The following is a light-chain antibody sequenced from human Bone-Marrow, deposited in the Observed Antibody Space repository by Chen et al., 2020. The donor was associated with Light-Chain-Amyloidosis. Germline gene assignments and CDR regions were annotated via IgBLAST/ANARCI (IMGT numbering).Light chain of an antibody. J-gene: IGLJ3*02. V-gene: IGLV1-47*01. CDR1: SSNIGSNY. CDR3: AAWDDSLSGV. CDR2: RNN. Sequence: QSVLTQPPSASGTPWQRVTISCSGSSSNIGSNYVYWYQQLPGMAPKLLIYRNNQRPSGVPDRFSGSKSGNSASLAISGLRSEDEADYYCAAWDDSLSGVLGGGTKLTVL.